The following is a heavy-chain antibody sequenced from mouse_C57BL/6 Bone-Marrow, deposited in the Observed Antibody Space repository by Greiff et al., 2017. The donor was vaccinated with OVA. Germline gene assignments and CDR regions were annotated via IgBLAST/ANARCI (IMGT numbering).Heavy chain of an antibody. CDR2: INPYNGGT. J-gene: IGHJ2*01. Sequence: VQLQQSGPVLVKPGASVKMSCKASGYTFTDYYMNWVKQSHGKSLEWIGVINPYNGGTSYNQKFKGKATLTVYESSSTAYMELNSLTSEDSAVYYCARSVLPYYFDYWGQGTTLTVSS. V-gene: IGHV1-19*01. CDR1: GYTFTDYY. D-gene: IGHD1-2*01. CDR3: ARSVLPYYFDY.